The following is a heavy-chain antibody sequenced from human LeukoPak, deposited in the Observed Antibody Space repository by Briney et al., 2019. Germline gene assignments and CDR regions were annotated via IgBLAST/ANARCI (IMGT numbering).Heavy chain of an antibody. CDR3: ASTACSGNCYFDY. CDR2: INPKSGGT. D-gene: IGHD2-15*01. Sequence: GASVKVSCKASGYTITGYYVHWVRQAPRQGLEWMGWINPKSGGTDCAQKFQGRVTMTRDTSISTAYMELTRLTADDTAVYYCASTACSGNCYFDYWGQGTLVTVSS. V-gene: IGHV1-2*02. J-gene: IGHJ4*02. CDR1: GYTITGYY.